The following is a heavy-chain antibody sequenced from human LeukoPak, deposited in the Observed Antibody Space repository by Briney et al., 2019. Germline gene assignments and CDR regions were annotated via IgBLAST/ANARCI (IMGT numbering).Heavy chain of an antibody. Sequence: PSETLSLTCTVSDGSISSYYWSWTRQPAGKGLDWIGRIYTSGSTNYKPSLKSRVTISVDKSKNQFSLKLSSVTAADTAVYYCARDRIAVAGQYFDYWGQGNLVTVSS. J-gene: IGHJ4*02. D-gene: IGHD6-19*01. CDR2: IYTSGST. CDR3: ARDRIAVAGQYFDY. V-gene: IGHV4-4*07. CDR1: DGSISSYY.